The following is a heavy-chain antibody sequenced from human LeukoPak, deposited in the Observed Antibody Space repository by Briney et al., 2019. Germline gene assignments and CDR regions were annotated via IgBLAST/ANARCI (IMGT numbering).Heavy chain of an antibody. D-gene: IGHD6-19*01. CDR1: GGSITGYY. Sequence: SETLSLTCTVSGGSITGYYWAWIRQPPGKRLEWIGYIYYTGNTNYSPSLKSRVTMSVDTSKNQFSLKVSSVTAVDTAVYYCARSASGWSYYFDYWGQGTLVTVSS. J-gene: IGHJ4*02. V-gene: IGHV4-59*01. CDR2: IYYTGNT. CDR3: ARSASGWSYYFDY.